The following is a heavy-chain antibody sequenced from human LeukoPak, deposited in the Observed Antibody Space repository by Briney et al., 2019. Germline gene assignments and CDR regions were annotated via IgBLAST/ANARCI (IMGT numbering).Heavy chain of an antibody. D-gene: IGHD6-19*01. Sequence: RPSETLSLTCTVSGGSISSYYWSWIRQPAGKGLERIGRIYTSGSTNYNPSLKSRVTISVDTSKNQFSLKLSSVTAADTAVYYCARTGYSSDNDYWGQGTLVTVSS. V-gene: IGHV4-4*07. CDR3: ARTGYSSDNDY. J-gene: IGHJ4*02. CDR2: IYTSGST. CDR1: GGSISSYY.